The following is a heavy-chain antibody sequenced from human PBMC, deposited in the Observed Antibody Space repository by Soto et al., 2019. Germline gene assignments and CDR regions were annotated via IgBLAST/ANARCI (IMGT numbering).Heavy chain of an antibody. CDR2: INHSGST. J-gene: IGHJ4*02. D-gene: IGHD3-10*01. Sequence: PSETLSLTCAVYGGSFSGYYWTWIRQPPGTGLEWIGEINHSGSTNYNPSLKSRVTISVDTSKNQFSLKLTSVTAADTAVYYCASHHYYASGSPHWGQGTLVTVSS. V-gene: IGHV4-34*01. CDR3: ASHHYYASGSPH. CDR1: GGSFSGYY.